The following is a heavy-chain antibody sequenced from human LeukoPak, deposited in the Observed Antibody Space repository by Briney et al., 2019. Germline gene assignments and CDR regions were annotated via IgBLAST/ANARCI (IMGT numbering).Heavy chain of an antibody. V-gene: IGHV4-59*08. Sequence: SETLSLTCTVSGGSISSYYWSWIRQPPGKGLAWIGYIYYSGSTHYIPSLKSRVTISLDTSKNQFSLKLISLTAAHSAVYYCARQRFSEWYFDYWGQGTLVTVSS. J-gene: IGHJ4*02. CDR1: GGSISSYY. CDR2: IYYSGST. CDR3: ARQRFSEWYFDY. D-gene: IGHD3-3*01.